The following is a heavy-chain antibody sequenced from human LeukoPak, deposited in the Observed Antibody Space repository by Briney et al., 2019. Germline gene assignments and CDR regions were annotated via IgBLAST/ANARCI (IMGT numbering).Heavy chain of an antibody. J-gene: IGHJ3*02. Sequence: VASVKVSCKASGGTLSSYAISWVRQAPGQGLEWMGGIIPIFGTANYAQKFQGRVTITTDESTSTAYMELSSLRSEDTAVYYCARAVSRGYSYGLAFDIWGQGTMVTVSS. V-gene: IGHV1-69*05. CDR2: IIPIFGTA. CDR1: GGTLSSYA. D-gene: IGHD5-18*01. CDR3: ARAVSRGYSYGLAFDI.